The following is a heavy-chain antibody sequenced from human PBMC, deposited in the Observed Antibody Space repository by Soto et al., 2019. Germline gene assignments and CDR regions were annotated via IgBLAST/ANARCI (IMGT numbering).Heavy chain of an antibody. J-gene: IGHJ6*02. V-gene: IGHV3-30-3*01. CDR2: ISYDGSNK. D-gene: IGHD1-1*01. CDR1: GFTFSSYA. CDR3: AGIRVPQYYYYGMDV. Sequence: QVQLVESGGGVVQPGRSLRLSCAASGFTFSSYAMHWVRQAPGKGLEWVAVISYDGSNKYYADSVKSRFTISRDNSKNTLYLQMNSLRAEDTAVYYCAGIRVPQYYYYGMDVWGQGTTVTVSS.